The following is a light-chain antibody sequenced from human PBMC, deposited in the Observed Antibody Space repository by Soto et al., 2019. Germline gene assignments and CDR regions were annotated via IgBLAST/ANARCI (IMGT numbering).Light chain of an antibody. CDR3: GTWDSSLGAVV. CDR1: SSNIGDND. CDR2: DNT. J-gene: IGLJ3*02. Sequence: QSVLTQPPSVSAAPGQRVTLSCSGNSSNIGDNDVSWFRHPPGTAPELLIYDNTKPPSWISDRFAGSKSGTSVTLGISGLQTGDEADYYSGTWDSSLGAVVFGGGTKLTVL. V-gene: IGLV1-51*01.